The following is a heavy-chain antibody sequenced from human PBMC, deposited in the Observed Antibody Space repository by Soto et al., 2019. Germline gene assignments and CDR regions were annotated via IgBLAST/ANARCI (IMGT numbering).Heavy chain of an antibody. CDR1: GFTFSSYA. V-gene: IGHV3-23*01. J-gene: IGHJ1*01. CDR2: ISGSGGST. Sequence: GSLRLSCAASGFTFSSYAMSWVRQAPGKGLEWVSAISGSGGSTYYADSVKGRFTISRDNSKNTLYLQMNSLRAEDTAVYYCASKLAGSHLGYFQHWGQGTLVTVSS. CDR3: ASKLAGSHLGYFQH.